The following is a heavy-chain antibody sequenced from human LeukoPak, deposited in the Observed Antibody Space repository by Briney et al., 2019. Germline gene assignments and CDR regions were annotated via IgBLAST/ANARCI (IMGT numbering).Heavy chain of an antibody. CDR1: GYTFTSYG. Sequence: WASVKVSCKASGYTFTSYGISWVRQAPGQGLEWMGWISAYNGNTNYAQKLQGRVTMTTDTSTSTAYMELRSLRSDDTAVYYCARAPPWNYYDGSGSFDDWGQGTLVTVSS. CDR2: ISAYNGNT. CDR3: ARAPPWNYYDGSGSFDD. V-gene: IGHV1-18*01. D-gene: IGHD3-22*01. J-gene: IGHJ4*02.